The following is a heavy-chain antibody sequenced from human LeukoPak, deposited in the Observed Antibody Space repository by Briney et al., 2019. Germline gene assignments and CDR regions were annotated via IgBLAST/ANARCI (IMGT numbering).Heavy chain of an antibody. J-gene: IGHJ6*02. CDR2: FYPVDGET. D-gene: IGHD3-10*01. Sequence: ASVKVSCEVPGYTPSELSMYCVRQAPGKGVECRWGFYPVDGETNYVQKLQGRVTMTEDTSTDTAYIELSRLRSEDTAVYYCETKPLSIAMVRGVPPGDYYGMDVWGQGTTVTVPS. CDR3: ETKPLSIAMVRGVPPGDYYGMDV. V-gene: IGHV1-24*01. CDR1: GYTPSELS.